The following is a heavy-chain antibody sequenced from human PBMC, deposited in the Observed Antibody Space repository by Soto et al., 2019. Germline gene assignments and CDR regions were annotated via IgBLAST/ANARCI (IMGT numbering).Heavy chain of an antibody. Sequence: DVQLVQSRGGLIQPGGSLRLSCAASGITATNGHMNWVRQAPGKGLEWVSVIYSDDNTNYADAVKGRFTISRDTSKNTVYLQMNSLRAEDTAVYYCARDWNGDKYFDFWDQGSLVTVSS. J-gene: IGHJ4*02. CDR2: IYSDDNT. D-gene: IGHD4-17*01. V-gene: IGHV3-53*01. CDR1: GITATNGH. CDR3: ARDWNGDKYFDF.